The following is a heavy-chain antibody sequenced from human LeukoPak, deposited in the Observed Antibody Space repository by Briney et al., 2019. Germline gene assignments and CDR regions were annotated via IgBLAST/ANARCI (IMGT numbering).Heavy chain of an antibody. Sequence: SSETLSLTCTVSGGSISSYYWSWIRQPPGKGLEWIGYIYYSGSTYYNPSLKSRVTISVDTSKNQFSLKLSSVTAADTAVYYCARFRQQLGYFDYWGQGTLVTVSS. J-gene: IGHJ4*02. CDR3: ARFRQQLGYFDY. V-gene: IGHV4-59*08. D-gene: IGHD6-13*01. CDR1: GGSISSYY. CDR2: IYYSGST.